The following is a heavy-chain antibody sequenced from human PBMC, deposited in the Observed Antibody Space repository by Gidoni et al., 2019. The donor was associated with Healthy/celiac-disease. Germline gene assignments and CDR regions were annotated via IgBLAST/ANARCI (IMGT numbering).Heavy chain of an antibody. J-gene: IGHJ6*02. Sequence: EVQLVQSGAEVKKPGESLKISCKGSGYSFTSYWIGWVRQMPGKGLEWMGIIYPGDSDTRYSPPFQGQVTISADKSISTAYLQWSSLKASDTAMYYCASQMTTVTTPYYYYGMDVWGQGTTVTVSS. CDR3: ASQMTTVTTPYYYYGMDV. CDR2: IYPGDSDT. D-gene: IGHD4-17*01. V-gene: IGHV5-51*01. CDR1: GYSFTSYW.